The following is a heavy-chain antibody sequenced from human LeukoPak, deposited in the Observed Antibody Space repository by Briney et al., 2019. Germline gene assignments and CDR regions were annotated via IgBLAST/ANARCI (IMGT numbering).Heavy chain of an antibody. J-gene: IGHJ6*02. CDR3: AKDLAYYDSSGYWLYYYYGMDV. CDR1: GFTFSSYG. Sequence: PGRSLRLSCAASGFTFSSYGMHWVRQAPGKGLEWVAVISYDGSNKYYADSVKGRFTISRDNSKNTLYLQMNSLRAEDTAVYYCAKDLAYYDSSGYWLYYYYGMDVWGQGTTVTVSS. CDR2: ISYDGSNK. D-gene: IGHD3-22*01. V-gene: IGHV3-30*18.